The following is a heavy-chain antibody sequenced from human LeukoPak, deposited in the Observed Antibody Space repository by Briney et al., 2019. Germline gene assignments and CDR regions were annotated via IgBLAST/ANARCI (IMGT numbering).Heavy chain of an antibody. CDR3: ARNENSGWGYFGY. J-gene: IGHJ4*02. D-gene: IGHD5-12*01. CDR2: IGGSNGIT. CDR1: RFTFNSYA. Sequence: QPGGSLRLSCAASRFTFNSYAMSWVRQAPGKGLEWVSVIGGSNGITFYVGSVKGRFAISRDNSKDTLYLQMSSLRAEDTAVYYCARNENSGWGYFGYWGQGTLVTVSS. V-gene: IGHV3-23*01.